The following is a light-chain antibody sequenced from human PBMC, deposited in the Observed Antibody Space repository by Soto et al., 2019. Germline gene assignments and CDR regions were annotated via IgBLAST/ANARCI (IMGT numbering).Light chain of an antibody. CDR1: QSVNSRS. V-gene: IGKV3-20*01. Sequence: EILLTQSPGTLSLSPGERATLSCGASQSVNSRSLAWYQQKPGQAPRLLIYGASSRATGIPDRFSGSGSGTDFTLTISRLEPEDFAVYYCQQYGSAPWTFGQGTKVDNK. CDR3: QQYGSAPWT. J-gene: IGKJ1*01. CDR2: GAS.